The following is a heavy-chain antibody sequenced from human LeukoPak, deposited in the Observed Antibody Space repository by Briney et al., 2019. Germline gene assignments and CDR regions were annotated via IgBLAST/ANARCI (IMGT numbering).Heavy chain of an antibody. D-gene: IGHD3-16*01. V-gene: IGHV6-1*01. CDR1: GDSVSSNSAA. CDR3: ARSAVGGHNDL. Sequence: SQTLSLTCAISGDSVSSNSAAWVSFRQSPSRGLEWLARTYFRSKWYYDYAVSVRSRIVISPDTSKNQFSLQLNSVTPDDTAVFFCARSAVGGHNDLWGRGTLVTVSS. J-gene: IGHJ5*02. CDR2: TYFRSKWYY.